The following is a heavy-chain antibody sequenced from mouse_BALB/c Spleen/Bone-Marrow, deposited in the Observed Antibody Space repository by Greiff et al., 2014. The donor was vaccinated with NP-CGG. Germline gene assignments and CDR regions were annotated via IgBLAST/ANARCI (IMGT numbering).Heavy chain of an antibody. CDR2: ISSGGSYT. V-gene: IGHV5-6*01. CDR1: GFTFSRDG. CDR3: ARQYGNLGVMDY. D-gene: IGHD2-1*01. Sequence: EVKLMESGGDLVKPGGSLKLSCAASGFTFSRDGMSWVRQTPDKRLEWVANISSGGSYTYYPDSVKGRFTISRDNAKNTLYLHMSSLKSEDTAMYYCARQYGNLGVMDYWGQGTSVTVSS. J-gene: IGHJ4*01.